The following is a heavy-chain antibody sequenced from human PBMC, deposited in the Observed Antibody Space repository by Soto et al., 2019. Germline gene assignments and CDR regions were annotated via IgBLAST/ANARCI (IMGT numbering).Heavy chain of an antibody. J-gene: IGHJ4*02. D-gene: IGHD3-3*01. Sequence: SGGSLRLSCTASGFIFGDYAMSCVRPAHGKLRGWVGFIRSKAYGGTTEYAASVKGRFTISRDDSKSIAYMQMNSLKTEDTAVYYCTTTYYDFWSSYDDFDYWGQGTLVTVSS. CDR2: IRSKAYGGTT. CDR1: GFIFGDYA. CDR3: TTTYYDFWSSYDDFDY. V-gene: IGHV3-49*04.